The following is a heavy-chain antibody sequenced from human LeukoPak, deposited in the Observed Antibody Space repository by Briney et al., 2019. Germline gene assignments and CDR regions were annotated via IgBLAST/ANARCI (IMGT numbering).Heavy chain of an antibody. CDR2: INNDESHA. Sequence: GGSLRLSCAASGFTFSSYWMHWVRQAPGKGLVWVSRINNDESHATYADSVKGRFTISRDNAKNTLYLQMNSLRVEDTAVYYCARDQSSSWYVAWFDPWGQGTLVTVSS. V-gene: IGHV3-74*01. D-gene: IGHD6-13*01. CDR1: GFTFSSYW. J-gene: IGHJ5*02. CDR3: ARDQSSSWYVAWFDP.